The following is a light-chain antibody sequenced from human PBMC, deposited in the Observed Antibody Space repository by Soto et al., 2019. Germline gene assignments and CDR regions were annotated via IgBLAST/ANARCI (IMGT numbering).Light chain of an antibody. CDR2: QTS. Sequence: DIVLTQSPGTLSLSPGERATLSCRASQSVGTYLAWYQQRPGQAPRLLIYQTSIRAAGIPARFSASGSGTDFTLTISDVQPEDFALYYCHQRQSWPRTFGQGTKVDIK. CDR3: HQRQSWPRT. J-gene: IGKJ1*01. V-gene: IGKV3-11*01. CDR1: QSVGTY.